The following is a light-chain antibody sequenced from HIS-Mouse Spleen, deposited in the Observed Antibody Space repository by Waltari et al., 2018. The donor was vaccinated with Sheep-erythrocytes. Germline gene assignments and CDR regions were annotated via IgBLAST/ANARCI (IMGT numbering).Light chain of an antibody. J-gene: IGLJ1*01. V-gene: IGLV2-11*01. CDR2: DVS. CDR1: SSDVGGYNY. CDR3: CSYAGSYNHV. Sequence: QSALTQPRSVSGSPGQPVTISCTGTSSDVGGYNYVPWYQQHPGKAPTLMIYDVSKRPAGVPDRFSRSQSGNTASLTISGLQAEDEADYYCCSYAGSYNHVFATGTKVTVL.